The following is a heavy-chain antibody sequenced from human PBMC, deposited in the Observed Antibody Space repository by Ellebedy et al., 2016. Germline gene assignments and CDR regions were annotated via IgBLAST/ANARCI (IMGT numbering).Heavy chain of an antibody. CDR1: GGSVDTYY. Sequence: GSLRLXCTVSGGSVDTYYWTWIRQSPGKGLEWIGYVFYGGSTKYNPSLRSRVTISLDTSKNRFSLKVTSVSAADTAVYYCARDVSLYSSSPSFDFWGQGTLVTVSS. CDR3: ARDVSLYSSSPSFDF. J-gene: IGHJ4*02. V-gene: IGHV4-59*02. CDR2: VFYGGST. D-gene: IGHD6-6*01.